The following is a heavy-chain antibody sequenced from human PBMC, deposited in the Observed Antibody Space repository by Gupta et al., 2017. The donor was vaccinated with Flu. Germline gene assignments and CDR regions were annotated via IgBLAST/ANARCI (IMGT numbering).Heavy chain of an antibody. V-gene: IGHV1-8*01. Sequence: QVQLVQSGAEVKKPGASVKVSCKASGYTFTSYDINWVRQATGQGLEWMGWMNPNSGNTGYAQKFQGRVTMTRNTSISTAYMELSSLRSEDTAVYYCAREYSGYDRATYYYYGMDVWGQGTTVTVSS. CDR2: MNPNSGNT. J-gene: IGHJ6*02. CDR3: AREYSGYDRATYYYYGMDV. D-gene: IGHD5-12*01. CDR1: GYTFTSYD.